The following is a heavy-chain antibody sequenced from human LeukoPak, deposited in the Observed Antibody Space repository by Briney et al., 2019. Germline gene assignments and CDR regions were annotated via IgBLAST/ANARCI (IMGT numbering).Heavy chain of an antibody. V-gene: IGHV3-7*03. J-gene: IGHJ1*01. CDR1: GITFSSYW. CDR2: INQDGSTR. Sequence: PGGSLRLSCAASGITFSSYWMSWVRQAPGKGPEWVANINQDGSTRYYVDSVKGRFTISRDNAKNSLYLQMNSLKAGDTALYYCVRDGNDGLNDWEYWGQGALVTVSS. CDR3: VRDGNDGLNDWEY. D-gene: IGHD1-1*01.